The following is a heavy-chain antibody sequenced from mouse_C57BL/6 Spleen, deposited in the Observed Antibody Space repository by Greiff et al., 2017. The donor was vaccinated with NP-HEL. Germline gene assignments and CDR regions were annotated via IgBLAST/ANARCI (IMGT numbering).Heavy chain of an antibody. CDR2: ISSGSSTI. D-gene: IGHD2-5*01. CDR1: GFTFSDYG. J-gene: IGHJ3*01. V-gene: IGHV5-17*01. Sequence: EVQRVESGGGLVKPGGSLKLSCAASGFTFSDYGMHWVRQAPEKGLEWVAYISSGSSTIYYADTVKGRFTISRDNAKHTLFLQMTSLRSEDTAMYYCARPAYYSNYGWFAYWGQGTLVTVSA. CDR3: ARPAYYSNYGWFAY.